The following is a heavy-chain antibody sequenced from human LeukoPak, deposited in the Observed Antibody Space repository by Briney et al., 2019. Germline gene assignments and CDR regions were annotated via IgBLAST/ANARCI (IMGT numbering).Heavy chain of an antibody. CDR2: ISSSSSYI. D-gene: IGHD1-26*01. CDR1: GFTFSSYS. J-gene: IGHJ3*02. Sequence: PGGSLRLSCAASGFTFSSYSMNWVRQAPGKGLEWVSSISSSSSYIYYADSVKGRFTISRDNAKNSLYLQMNSLRAEDTAVYYCARWSIVGALSAFDIWGQGTMVTVSS. CDR3: ARWSIVGALSAFDI. V-gene: IGHV3-21*01.